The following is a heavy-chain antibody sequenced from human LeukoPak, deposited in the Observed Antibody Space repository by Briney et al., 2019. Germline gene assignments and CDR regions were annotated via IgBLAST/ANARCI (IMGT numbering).Heavy chain of an antibody. Sequence: SETLSLTCAVYGGSFSGYYWSWIRQPPGKGLEWIGEINHSGSTNYNPSLKSRVTISVDTSKNQFSLKLSSVTAADTAVYYCARDGYDDSRGRTNYFDYWGQGTLVTVSS. CDR3: ARDGYDDSRGRTNYFDY. D-gene: IGHD3-22*01. V-gene: IGHV4-34*01. J-gene: IGHJ4*02. CDR2: INHSGST. CDR1: GGSFSGYY.